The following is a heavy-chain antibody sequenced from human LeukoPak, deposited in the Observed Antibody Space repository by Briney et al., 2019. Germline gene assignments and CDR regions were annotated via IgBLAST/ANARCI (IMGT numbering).Heavy chain of an antibody. CDR3: AREDSWTQIHMVIDY. V-gene: IGHV1-18*01. D-gene: IGHD3/OR15-3a*01. Sequence: PGASVKVSCKASGYTFTSYGISWVRQAPGQGLEWMGWISAYNGNTNYAQKLQGRVTMTTDTSTSTAYMELRSLRSDDTAVYYCAREDSWTQIHMVIDYWGQGTLVTVSS. J-gene: IGHJ4*02. CDR1: GYTFTSYG. CDR2: ISAYNGNT.